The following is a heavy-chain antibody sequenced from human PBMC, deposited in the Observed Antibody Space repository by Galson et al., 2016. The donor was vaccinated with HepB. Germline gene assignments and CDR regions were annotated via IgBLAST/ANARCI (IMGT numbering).Heavy chain of an antibody. V-gene: IGHV3-13*04. CDR2: IGTLRDT. Sequence: SLRHSCAASGFGFSYYDMYRSRPVTGKGLEWVSAIGTLRDTLYAYSVEGRFTISRENAEKSLYLQMYSLTVGDTAVYCCARVAWGSSYTRGYVDLWGRGTLVTVSS. J-gene: IGHJ2*01. CDR3: ARVAWGSSYTRGYVDL. D-gene: IGHD2-2*02. CDR1: GFGFSYYD.